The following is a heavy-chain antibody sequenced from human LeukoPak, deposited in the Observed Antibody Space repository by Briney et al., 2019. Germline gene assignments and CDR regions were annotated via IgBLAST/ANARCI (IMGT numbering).Heavy chain of an antibody. J-gene: IGHJ4*02. CDR2: INPNSGGT. CDR1: GYTFTCYY. Sequence: ASVKVSCKTSGYTFTCYYMHWVRQAPGHGLEWMGWINPNSGGTNYAQKFQGRVTMTSDTSISTAYMELSSLRSDDTAMYYCARAPMIVVVFPPRLDFWGQGTLVTVSS. CDR3: ARAPMIVVVFPPRLDF. D-gene: IGHD3-22*01. V-gene: IGHV1-2*02.